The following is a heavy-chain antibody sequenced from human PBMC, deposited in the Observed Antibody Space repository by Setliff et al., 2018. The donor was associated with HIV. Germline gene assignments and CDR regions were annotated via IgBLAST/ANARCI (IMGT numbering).Heavy chain of an antibody. J-gene: IGHJ4*02. V-gene: IGHV4-34*01. CDR3: AAFFVTPLTTQDF. D-gene: IGHD4-17*01. Sequence: PSETMSLTCAVHGGPFTDHYWNWIRQSPGKGLEWIAEVHHTGYLNYNPSLKSRVIISRDTSTNQFSLKMTSMTAADTGIYYCAAFFVTPLTTQDFWGQGTLVTVPQ. CDR1: GGPFTDHY. CDR2: VHHTGYL.